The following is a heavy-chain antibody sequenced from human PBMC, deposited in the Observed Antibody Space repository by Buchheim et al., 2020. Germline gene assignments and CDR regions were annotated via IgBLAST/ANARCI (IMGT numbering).Heavy chain of an antibody. CDR1: GYTLSELN. J-gene: IGHJ4*02. CDR2: IDPEDEGI. D-gene: IGHD2-2*01. CDR3: ATYYCTSTTCYAYLY. V-gene: IGHV1-24*01. Sequence: QVQLVQSGAEVKKPGASVKVSCKVSGYTLSELNIHWVRQAPGKGLEWMGGIDPEDEGISYAQKFQGRVTMTEDRSTDTAYLELSSLRSEDTAMYYCATYYCTSTTCYAYLYWGQGTL.